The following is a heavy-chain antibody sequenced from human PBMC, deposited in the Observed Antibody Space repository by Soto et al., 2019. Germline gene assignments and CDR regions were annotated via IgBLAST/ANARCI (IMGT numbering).Heavy chain of an antibody. CDR3: ARDNGYSYGYTLDH. CDR1: GGSISSGGYS. V-gene: IGHV4-30-2*01. CDR2: IYHSGST. Sequence: SETLSLTCAVSGGSISSGGYSWSWIRQPPGKGLEWIGYIYHSGSTYYNPSLKGRVTISVDRSKNQFSLKLSSVTAADTAVYYCARDNGYSYGYTLDHWGQGTLVTVSS. J-gene: IGHJ4*02. D-gene: IGHD5-18*01.